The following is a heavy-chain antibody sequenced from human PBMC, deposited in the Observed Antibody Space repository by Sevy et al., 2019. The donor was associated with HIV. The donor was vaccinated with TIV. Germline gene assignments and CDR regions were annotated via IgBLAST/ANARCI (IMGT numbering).Heavy chain of an antibody. Sequence: GGSLRLSCAASGFSFSSYAMSWVRQAPGKGLKWVSGISGSGITTYYADSVKGRFTISRDNSKNTLHLQMNSLRAEDTAVYYCARVAGSGTYYSGDFDYWGQRTLVTVSS. V-gene: IGHV3-23*01. CDR1: GFSFSSYA. CDR2: ISGSGITT. J-gene: IGHJ4*02. CDR3: ARVAGSGTYYSGDFDY. D-gene: IGHD3-10*01.